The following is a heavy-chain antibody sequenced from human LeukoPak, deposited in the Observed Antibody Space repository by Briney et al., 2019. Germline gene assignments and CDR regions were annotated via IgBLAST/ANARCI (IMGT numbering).Heavy chain of an antibody. J-gene: IGHJ4*02. Sequence: PGGSLRLSCAASGFPFTSGFTFSDYYMSWIRQAPGKGLEWVSYISSTSAYTSYADSVKGRFTISRDNANNSPFLQMNGLRAEDTAIYYCARGGTGAFDYWGQGTLVTVSS. CDR3: ARGGTGAFDY. D-gene: IGHD2-8*02. CDR1: GFPFTSGFTFSDYY. V-gene: IGHV3-11*06. CDR2: ISSTSAYT.